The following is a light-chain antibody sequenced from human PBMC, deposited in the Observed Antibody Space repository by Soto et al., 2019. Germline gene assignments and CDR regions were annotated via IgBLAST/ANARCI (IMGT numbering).Light chain of an antibody. CDR2: GNS. V-gene: IGLV1-40*01. Sequence: QSVLTQSPSVSGAPGQRVTISCTGSSSNIGAGYDVQWYQQLPGTAPKPLIYGNSNRPSGVPDRFSGSKSGTSASLAITGLQAEDEADYYCQSYDSSLGGGVFGTGTKLTVL. J-gene: IGLJ1*01. CDR1: SSNIGAGYD. CDR3: QSYDSSLGGGV.